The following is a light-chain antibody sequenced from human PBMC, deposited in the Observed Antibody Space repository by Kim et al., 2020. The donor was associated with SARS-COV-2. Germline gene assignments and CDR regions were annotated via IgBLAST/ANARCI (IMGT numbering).Light chain of an antibody. CDR1: QSVSSSY. CDR2: GTS. V-gene: IGKV3-20*01. CDR3: QQYDSSPYT. Sequence: LSPGERAPLSCRASQSVSSSYLAWYQQKPGQAPRLLIYGTSTRATGIPDRFSGSGSGTDFTLTISRLEPEDFAVFYCQQYDSSPYTFGQGTKLEI. J-gene: IGKJ2*01.